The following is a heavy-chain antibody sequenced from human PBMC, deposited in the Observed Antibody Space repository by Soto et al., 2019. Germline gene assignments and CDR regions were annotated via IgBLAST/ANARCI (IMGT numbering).Heavy chain of an antibody. V-gene: IGHV4-39*01. D-gene: IGHD3-3*01. Sequence: SETLSLTCTVSGGSISSSSYYWGWIRQPPGKGLEWIGSIYYSGSTYYNPSLKSRVTISVDTSKNQFSLKLSSVTAADTAVYYCARHKKGLWSGYYTPDLGYYYMDVWGKGTTVTVSS. CDR3: ARHKKGLWSGYYTPDLGYYYMDV. CDR1: GGSISSSSYY. CDR2: IYYSGST. J-gene: IGHJ6*03.